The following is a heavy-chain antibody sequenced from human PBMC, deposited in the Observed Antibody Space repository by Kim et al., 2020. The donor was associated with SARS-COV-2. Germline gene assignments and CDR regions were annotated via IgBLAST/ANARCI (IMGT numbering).Heavy chain of an antibody. CDR3: ARGFSLWYSGSYGMDV. Sequence: ASVKVSCKASGYTFTSYDINWVRQATGQGFEWMGWMNPNSGNTGYAQKFQGRVTMTRNTSISTAYMELSSLRSEDTAVYYCARGFSLWYSGSYGMDVWGQGTTVTVSS. CDR1: GYTFTSYD. V-gene: IGHV1-8*01. J-gene: IGHJ6*02. D-gene: IGHD1-26*01. CDR2: MNPNSGNT.